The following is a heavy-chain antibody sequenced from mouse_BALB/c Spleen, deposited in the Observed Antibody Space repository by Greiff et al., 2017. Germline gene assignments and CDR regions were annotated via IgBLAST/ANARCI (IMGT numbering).Heavy chain of an antibody. V-gene: IGHV14-3*02. D-gene: IGHD2-12*01. Sequence: LMESGAELVKPGASVKLSCTASGFNIKDTYMHWVKQRPEQGLEWIGRIDPANGNTKYDPKFQGKATITADTSSNTAYLQLSSLTSEDTAVYYCARYDEDAMDYWGQGTSVTVSS. J-gene: IGHJ4*01. CDR1: GFNIKDTY. CDR3: ARYDEDAMDY. CDR2: IDPANGNT.